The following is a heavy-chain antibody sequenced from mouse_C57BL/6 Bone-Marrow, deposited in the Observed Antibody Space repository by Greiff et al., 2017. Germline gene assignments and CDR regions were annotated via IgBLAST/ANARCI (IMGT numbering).Heavy chain of an antibody. CDR1: GYTFTDYY. CDR2: INPNNGGT. Sequence: VQLQQSGPELVKPGASVKISCKASGYTFTDYYMNWVKQSHGKSLEWIGDINPNNGGTSYNQKFKGNATLTVDKSSSTAYMELRSLTSEDSAVYYCARRLYGSSYPYYFDYGGQGTTLPVSS. CDR3: ARRLYGSSYPYYFDY. J-gene: IGHJ2*01. D-gene: IGHD1-1*01. V-gene: IGHV1-26*01.